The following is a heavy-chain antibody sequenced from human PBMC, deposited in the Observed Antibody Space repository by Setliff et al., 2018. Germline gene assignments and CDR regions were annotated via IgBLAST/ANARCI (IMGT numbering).Heavy chain of an antibody. CDR2: IWDDGGNK. D-gene: IGHD3-3*01. V-gene: IGHV3-30-3*01. CDR1: GFTFSTYR. CDR3: ARGLTVFGVVFPDAFDI. J-gene: IGHJ3*02. Sequence: PGGSLRLSCAASGFTFSTYRMHWVRQAPGKGLEWVAVIWDDGGNKYHADSVKGRFTISRDNSKNTLYLQMNSLRPEDTAVYYCARGLTVFGVVFPDAFDIWGQGTVVTVSS.